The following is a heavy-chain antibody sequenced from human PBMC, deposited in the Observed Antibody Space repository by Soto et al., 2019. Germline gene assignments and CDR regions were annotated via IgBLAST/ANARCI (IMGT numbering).Heavy chain of an antibody. V-gene: IGHV4-4*02. J-gene: IGHJ5*02. CDR3: ARALGSTWSFDP. CDR2: IDHSGNT. CDR1: GASISSRNW. D-gene: IGHD6-13*01. Sequence: KPSETLSLTCAVSGASISSRNWWNWVRQPPGMGLEWIGEIDHSGNTNYNPSLKSRVTISVDKSKNQFSLKVTSVAAADTAVYYCARALGSTWSFDPWGQGTLVTVSS.